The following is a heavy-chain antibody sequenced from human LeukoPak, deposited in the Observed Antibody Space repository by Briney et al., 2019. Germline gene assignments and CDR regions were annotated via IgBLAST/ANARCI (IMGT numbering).Heavy chain of an antibody. D-gene: IGHD1-26*01. J-gene: IGHJ4*02. CDR2: IYYSGST. CDR3: ARHRGGSYYENIYFDY. V-gene: IGHV4-59*08. Sequence: SETLSLTCTVSGGSISSYYWSWIRQPPGKGLECIGYIYYSGSTNYNPSLKSRVTISVDTSKNQFSLKLSSVTAADTAVYYCARHRGGSYYENIYFDYWGQGTLVTVSS. CDR1: GGSISSYY.